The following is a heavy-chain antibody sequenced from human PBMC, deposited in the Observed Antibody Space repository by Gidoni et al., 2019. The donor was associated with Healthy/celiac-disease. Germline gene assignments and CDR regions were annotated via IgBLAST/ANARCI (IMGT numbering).Heavy chain of an antibody. CDR3: SKGLRTSTD. CDR1: GFTFSSHP. Sequence: EVQLLESGGGLVQPGGSLRLSCAASGFTFSSHPMSWLRQAPGKWLEWVSAITASGGSTYFADSVKGRFTVSRDNSKNTLYLQMNSLRVEDTAVYYCSKGLRTSTDGGQGTLVTVSS. J-gene: IGHJ4*02. CDR2: ITASGGST. V-gene: IGHV3-23*01. D-gene: IGHD1-1*01.